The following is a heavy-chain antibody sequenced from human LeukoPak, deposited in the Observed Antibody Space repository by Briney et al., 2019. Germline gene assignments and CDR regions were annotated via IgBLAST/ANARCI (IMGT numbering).Heavy chain of an antibody. CDR2: IMQDGSEK. J-gene: IGHJ4*02. CDR1: GFAFSSYD. Sequence: GGSLRLSCAASGFAFSSYDMNWVRQAPGKGLEWVANIMQDGSEKYYVDSVKGRFTISRDNAKNSLYLQMNSLRAEDTAVYYCARADTTMVDPYIDYWGQGTLVTVSS. V-gene: IGHV3-7*01. D-gene: IGHD5-18*01. CDR3: ARADTTMVDPYIDY.